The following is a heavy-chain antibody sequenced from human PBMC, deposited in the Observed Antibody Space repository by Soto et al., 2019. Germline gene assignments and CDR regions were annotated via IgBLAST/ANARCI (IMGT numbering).Heavy chain of an antibody. Sequence: GSLRLSCAASGFTFSSYAMHWVRQAPGKGLEWVAVISYDGSNKYYADSVKGRFTISRDNSKNTLYLQMNSLRAEDTAVYYCARFSSGWYGFDYWGQGTLVTV. CDR1: GFTFSSYA. D-gene: IGHD6-19*01. J-gene: IGHJ4*02. CDR3: ARFSSGWYGFDY. V-gene: IGHV3-30-3*01. CDR2: ISYDGSNK.